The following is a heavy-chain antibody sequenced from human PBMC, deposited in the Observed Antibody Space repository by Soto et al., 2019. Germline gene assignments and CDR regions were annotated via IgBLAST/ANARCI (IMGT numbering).Heavy chain of an antibody. Sequence: EVQLVESGGGLVQPGGSLRLSCAASGFTFSSYSMNWVRQAPGKGLEWVSYISSSSSTIYYADSVKGRFTISRDNAKTSLYLQMISLRAEDTAVYYCARHPERIAEIGWFDPWGQGTLVTASS. CDR3: ARHPERIAEIGWFDP. V-gene: IGHV3-48*01. CDR1: GFTFSSYS. CDR2: ISSSSSTI. D-gene: IGHD6-13*01. J-gene: IGHJ5*02.